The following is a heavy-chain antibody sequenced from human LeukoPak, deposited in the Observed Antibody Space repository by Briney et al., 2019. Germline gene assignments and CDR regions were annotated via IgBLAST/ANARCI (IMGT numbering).Heavy chain of an antibody. V-gene: IGHV3-30-3*01. Sequence: GGSLRLSCAASGFTFSSYAMHWVRQAPGKGLEWVAVISYDGSNKYYADSVKGRFTISRDNSKNTLYLQMNSLRAEDTAVCYCARDSVLWELRATFDYWGQGTLVTVSS. CDR1: GFTFSSYA. CDR2: ISYDGSNK. CDR3: ARDSVLWELRATFDY. J-gene: IGHJ4*02. D-gene: IGHD1-26*01.